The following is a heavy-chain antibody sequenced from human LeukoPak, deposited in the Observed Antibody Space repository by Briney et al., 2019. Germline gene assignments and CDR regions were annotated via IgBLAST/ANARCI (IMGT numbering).Heavy chain of an antibody. J-gene: IGHJ5*02. CDR1: GGSFSHRF. V-gene: IGHV4-34*01. CDR2: INHRGTS. Sequence: SETLSLTCAVSGGSFSHRFWSWIRQPPGKGLEWIAEINHRGTSTFNPSLKSRVTISADTSTNQISLNLTSVTAADTALYFCARGQGASRSGRYMYWFDPWGQGTQVTVSS. CDR3: ARGQGASRSGRYMYWFDP. D-gene: IGHD3-22*01.